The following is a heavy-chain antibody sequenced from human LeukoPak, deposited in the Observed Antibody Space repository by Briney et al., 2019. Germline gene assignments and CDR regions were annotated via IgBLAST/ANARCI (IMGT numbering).Heavy chain of an antibody. CDR2: IKQDGSEK. CDR1: GFTFSSYW. Sequence: GGSLRLSCAASGFTFSSYWMSWVCQAPGKGLEWAANIKQDGSEKYYVDSVKGRFTISRDNAKNSLYLQMNSLRAEDTAVYYCASRGYSYGYLVRYWGQGTLVTVSS. V-gene: IGHV3-7*01. J-gene: IGHJ4*02. D-gene: IGHD5-18*01. CDR3: ASRGYSYGYLVRY.